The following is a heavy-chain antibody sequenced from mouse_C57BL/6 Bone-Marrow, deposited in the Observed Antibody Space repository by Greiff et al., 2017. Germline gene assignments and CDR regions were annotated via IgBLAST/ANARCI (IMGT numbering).Heavy chain of an antibody. J-gene: IGHJ4*01. D-gene: IGHD2-4*01. Sequence: QVQLQQPGTELVKPGASVKLSCTASGYTFTSYWMHWVKQRPGQGLEWIGNINPSNGGIYYTEKFKSKATMSVDQSTTTAYMQLSSLTSEDSAVYYCASYDYDPYYYAMDDWGQGTSVTVSS. CDR1: GYTFTSYW. CDR2: INPSNGGI. CDR3: ASYDYDPYYYAMDD. V-gene: IGHV1-53*01.